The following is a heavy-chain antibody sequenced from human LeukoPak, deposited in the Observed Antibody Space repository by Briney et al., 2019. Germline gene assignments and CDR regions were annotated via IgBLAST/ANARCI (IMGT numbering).Heavy chain of an antibody. Sequence: ASVKISCKTSGYSFTGYYVHWMRRAPGKGLEWMGWINPNSGGTSPTQKFQGRVSMTRDTSISTAYMELSRLTFDDTATYYCARAVGTYCDSMTCRDQRFDPWGQGTLVTVSS. CDR2: INPNSGGT. D-gene: IGHD2/OR15-2a*01. CDR3: ARAVGTYCDSMTCRDQRFDP. V-gene: IGHV1-2*02. J-gene: IGHJ5*02. CDR1: GYSFTGYY.